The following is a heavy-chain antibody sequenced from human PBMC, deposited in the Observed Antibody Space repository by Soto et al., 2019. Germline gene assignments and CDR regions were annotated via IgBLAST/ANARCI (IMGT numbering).Heavy chain of an antibody. CDR1: GGAFNNYI. D-gene: IGHD1-26*01. J-gene: IGHJ4*02. CDR3: AGGRDQPPVGLYFDS. CDR2: IIPMFGTP. V-gene: IGHV1-69*01. Sequence: QVQLVQSGAEVKKPGSSVKVSCKASGGAFNNYIFDWVRQAPGQGLEWMGGIIPMFGTPKYAQTFQDRITISADVSTGTAYMELTSLRFDDTAIYYCAGGRDQPPVGLYFDSWGEGTRVTVSS.